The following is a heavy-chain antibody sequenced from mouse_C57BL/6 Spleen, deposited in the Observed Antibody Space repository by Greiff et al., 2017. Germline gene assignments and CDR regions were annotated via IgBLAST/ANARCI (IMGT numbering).Heavy chain of an antibody. D-gene: IGHD1-1*01. CDR3: TREDYGSRRGYFDY. J-gene: IGHJ2*01. V-gene: IGHV5-9-1*02. CDR1: GFTFSSYA. CDR2: ISSGGDYI. Sequence: EVHLVESGEGLVKPGGSLKLSCAASGFTFSSYAMSWVRQTPEKRLEWVAYISSGGDYIYYADTVKGRFTISRDNARNTLYLQMSSLKSEDTAMYYCTREDYGSRRGYFDYWGQGTTLTVSS.